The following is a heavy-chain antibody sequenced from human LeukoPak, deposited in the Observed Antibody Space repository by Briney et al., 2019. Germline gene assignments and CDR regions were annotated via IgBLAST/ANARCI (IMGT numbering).Heavy chain of an antibody. CDR2: INTDGSRT. Sequence: PGGSLRLSCAASGFTFSSYWFHWVRQVPGKGLVWVSRINTDGSRTDYADSVKGRFTISRDNAKNTLYLQMDSLSAEDTAVYYCAKDFTGYDDSWAQGTLVTVSS. CDR3: AKDFTGYDDS. J-gene: IGHJ4*02. CDR1: GFTFSSYW. V-gene: IGHV3-74*01. D-gene: IGHD3-9*01.